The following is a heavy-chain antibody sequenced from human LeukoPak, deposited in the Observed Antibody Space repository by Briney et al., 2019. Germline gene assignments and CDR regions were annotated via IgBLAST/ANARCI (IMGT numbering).Heavy chain of an antibody. CDR2: MNGEGTTI. D-gene: IGHD1-7*01. Sequence: GGSLRLSCATSGLTFRTTWMHWVRQAPGKGLMWVSRMNGEGTTIDYADSVKGRFTVSRDYAKNTLFLQINNLRTEDTALYFCATARNFRFEYWGQGSLVIVSA. V-gene: IGHV3-74*01. CDR1: GLTFRTTW. J-gene: IGHJ4*02. CDR3: ATARNFRFEY.